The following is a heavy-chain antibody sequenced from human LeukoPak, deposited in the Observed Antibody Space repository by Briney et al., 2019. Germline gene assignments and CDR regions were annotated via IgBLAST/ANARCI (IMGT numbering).Heavy chain of an antibody. V-gene: IGHV3-7*01. CDR2: IKEDGSEK. Sequence: PGGSLRLSCVASGFSFSTYWMSWVRQAPGKGLEWVANIKEDGSEKYYVDSVKGRFTMSRDNAKNSVYLQMNRLRVEDTAVYYCAKGGLGDGYFDYWGQGTLVTVSS. CDR1: GFSFSTYW. J-gene: IGHJ4*02. D-gene: IGHD3-16*01. CDR3: AKGGLGDGYFDY.